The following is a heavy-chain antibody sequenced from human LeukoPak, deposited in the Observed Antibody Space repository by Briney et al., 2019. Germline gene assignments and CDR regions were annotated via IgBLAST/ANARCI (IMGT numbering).Heavy chain of an antibody. V-gene: IGHV4-34*01. D-gene: IGHD2-15*01. J-gene: IGHJ4*02. CDR1: GGSVRDNY. Sequence: SETLSLTCAVYGGSVRDNYWSWIRQPPGKGLEWIGEIHHSGSTKYNPSLKSRVTISLDTSKNQFSLKLNSMTAADTAVYYCARDSYCSGGSCPLVWGQGTLVTVSS. CDR2: IHHSGST. CDR3: ARDSYCSGGSCPLV.